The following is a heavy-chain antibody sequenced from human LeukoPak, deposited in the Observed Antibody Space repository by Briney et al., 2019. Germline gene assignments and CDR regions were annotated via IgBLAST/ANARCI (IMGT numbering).Heavy chain of an antibody. Sequence: GGSLRLSCAASGFTFSSYAMSWVRQVPGKGLEWVSGISGSGASTNYADSVKGRFTISRDNSKNTLYLQMNSLRVEDTAVYYCAKEEWARRYFHGKVVWGQGTTVTVFS. V-gene: IGHV3-23*01. CDR3: AKEEWARRYFHGKVV. CDR2: ISGSGAST. J-gene: IGHJ6*02. D-gene: IGHD3-3*01. CDR1: GFTFSSYA.